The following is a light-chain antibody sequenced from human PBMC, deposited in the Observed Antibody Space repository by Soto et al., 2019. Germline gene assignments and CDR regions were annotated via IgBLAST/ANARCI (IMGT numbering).Light chain of an antibody. CDR1: RSDVGDYNS. V-gene: IGLV2-8*01. Sequence: QSALTQPPSASGSPGRSVTISCSGTRSDVGDYNSVSWYQQHPGKAPKLMIYEVNKRPPGVPDRFSGSKSGNAASLTVSGLQAEDEADYYCRSYAGNSNWVFGGGTKLTVL. CDR2: EVN. CDR3: RSYAGNSNWV. J-gene: IGLJ3*02.